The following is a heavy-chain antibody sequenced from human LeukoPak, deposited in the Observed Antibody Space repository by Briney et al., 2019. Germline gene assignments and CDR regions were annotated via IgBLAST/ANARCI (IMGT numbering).Heavy chain of an antibody. CDR1: GFTFNSYW. D-gene: IGHD5-12*01. J-gene: IGHJ4*02. CDR2: IKQDGSEK. V-gene: IGHV3-7*01. Sequence: GGSLRLSCAASGFTFNSYWMSWVRQAPGKGLEWVANIKQDGSEKYYVDSVKGRFTISRDNAKNSLYLQMNSLRAEDTAVYYCARWLRRALDYWGQGTLVTVSS. CDR3: ARWLRRALDY.